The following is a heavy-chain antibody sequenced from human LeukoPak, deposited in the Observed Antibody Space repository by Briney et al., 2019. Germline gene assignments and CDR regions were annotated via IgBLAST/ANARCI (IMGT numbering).Heavy chain of an antibody. J-gene: IGHJ3*02. D-gene: IGHD3-10*01. Sequence: GRSLRLSCAASGFTFSSYGMHWVRQAPGKGLEWVEVISYDGSNKYYADSVKGRFTISRDNSKNTLYLQMNSLRAEDTAVYYCAKPRYYYGSGGAFDIWGQGTMVTVSS. CDR1: GFTFSSYG. CDR2: ISYDGSNK. CDR3: AKPRYYYGSGGAFDI. V-gene: IGHV3-30*18.